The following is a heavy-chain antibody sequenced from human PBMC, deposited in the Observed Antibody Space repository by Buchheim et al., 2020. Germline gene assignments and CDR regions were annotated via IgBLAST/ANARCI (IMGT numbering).Heavy chain of an antibody. CDR2: IKQDGSEK. CDR1: GFTFSSYW. Sequence: EVQLVESGGGLVQPGGSLRLSCAASGFTFSSYWMSWVRQAPGKGLEWVANIKQDGSEKYYVDSVKGRFTISRDNAKNSLSLQMNSLRAEDTAVYYCARGGTGSYDYYYYYGMDVWGQGTT. CDR3: ARGGTGSYDYYYYYGMDV. V-gene: IGHV3-7*01. D-gene: IGHD3-10*01. J-gene: IGHJ6*02.